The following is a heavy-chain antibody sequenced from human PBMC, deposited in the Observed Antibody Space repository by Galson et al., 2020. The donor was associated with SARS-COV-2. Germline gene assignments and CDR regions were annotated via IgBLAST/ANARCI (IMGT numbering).Heavy chain of an antibody. D-gene: IGHD3-10*01. CDR1: GGSFSGYY. Sequence: SETLSLTCAVYGGSFSGYYWSWIRQPPGKGLEWIGEINHSGSTNYNPSLKSRVTISVDTSKNQFSLRLSSVTAADTAVYYCARRPSMVRGLHYYYYMDVWGKGTTVTISS. CDR2: INHSGST. J-gene: IGHJ6*03. V-gene: IGHV4-34*01. CDR3: ARRPSMVRGLHYYYYMDV.